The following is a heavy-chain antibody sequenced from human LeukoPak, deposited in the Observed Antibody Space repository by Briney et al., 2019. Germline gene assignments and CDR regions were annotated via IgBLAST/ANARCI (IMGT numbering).Heavy chain of an antibody. V-gene: IGHV3-53*01. CDR2: ISGSASST. Sequence: GGSLRLSCAASGFTVSGNYMSWVRQAPGKGLEWVSAISGSASSTYHADSVKGRFTISRDNSKNTLYLQMNSLRAEDTAVYYCARGYYDYVWGSYRGSHYFDYWGQGTLVTVSS. CDR1: GFTVSGNY. J-gene: IGHJ4*02. D-gene: IGHD3-16*02. CDR3: ARGYYDYVWGSYRGSHYFDY.